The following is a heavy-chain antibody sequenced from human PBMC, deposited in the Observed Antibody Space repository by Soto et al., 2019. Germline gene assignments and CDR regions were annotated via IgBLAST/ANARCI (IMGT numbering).Heavy chain of an antibody. J-gene: IGHJ3*01. Sequence: PGESLKISCSVSGYKFTNVWIGCVRQIPGKVLELVGIIYPGDSDTRYSPSFQGQVTMSVDKATNTAYLQWRSLEASATDTYYSARPASGAFDVWAHCTRVTVSS. CDR1: GYKFTNVW. CDR3: ARPASGAFDV. V-gene: IGHV5-51*03. D-gene: IGHD6-25*01. CDR2: IYPGDSDT.